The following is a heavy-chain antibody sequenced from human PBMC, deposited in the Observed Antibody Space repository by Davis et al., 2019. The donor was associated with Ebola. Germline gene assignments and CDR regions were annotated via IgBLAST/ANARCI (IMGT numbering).Heavy chain of an antibody. CDR3: ARDLGSYYGSGSYYDSDYYYYGMDV. V-gene: IGHV4-59*01. J-gene: IGHJ6*04. Sequence: MPSETLSLTCTVSGGSLTNYYWSWIRQPPGKGLEWIGYIYYTGSTDYNPSLKSRVTISVDTSKNQFSLKVTSVTAADTAVYYCARDLGSYYGSGSYYDSDYYYYGMDVWGKGTTVTVSS. D-gene: IGHD3-10*01. CDR1: GGSLTNYY. CDR2: IYYTGST.